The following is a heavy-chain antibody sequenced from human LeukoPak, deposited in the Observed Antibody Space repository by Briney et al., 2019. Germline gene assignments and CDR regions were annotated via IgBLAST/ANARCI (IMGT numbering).Heavy chain of an antibody. J-gene: IGHJ3*02. CDR3: ARGKQWLVPGTDAFDI. D-gene: IGHD6-19*01. CDR1: GGSFSGYY. CDR2: INHSGST. V-gene: IGHV4-34*01. Sequence: SETLSLTCAVYGGSFSGYYWSWVRQPPGKGLEWMGEINHSGSTNYNPSLTSRVTISVDTSKNQFSLKLSSVTAADTAVYYCARGKQWLVPGTDAFDIWGQGTMVTVSS.